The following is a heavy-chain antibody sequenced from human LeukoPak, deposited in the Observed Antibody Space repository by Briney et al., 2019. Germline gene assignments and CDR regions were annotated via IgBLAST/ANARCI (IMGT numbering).Heavy chain of an antibody. CDR1: GGTFSSYA. V-gene: IGHV1-69*13. J-gene: IGHJ6*02. Sequence: ASVKVSCKASGGTFSSYAISWVRQAPGQGLEWMGGIIPIFGTANYAQKFQGRVTITADESTSTAYMELSSLRSEDTAVYYCARYSAAMVRTPYGMDVWGQGTTVTVSS. CDR2: IIPIFGTA. CDR3: ARYSAAMVRTPYGMDV. D-gene: IGHD5-18*01.